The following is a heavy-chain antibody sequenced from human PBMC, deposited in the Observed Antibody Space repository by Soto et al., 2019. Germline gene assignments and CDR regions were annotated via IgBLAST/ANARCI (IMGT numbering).Heavy chain of an antibody. D-gene: IGHD5-12*01. V-gene: IGHV1-69*08. CDR3: ARDGLREGYNWFDP. CDR1: GGTFSSYT. Sequence: QVQLVQSGAEVKKPGSSVKVSCKASGGTFSSYTISWVRQAPGQGLEWMGRIIPILGIANYAQKFQCRVTITADKSTSTAYMELSSLRSEDTAVYYCARDGLREGYNWFDPWGQGTLVTVSS. CDR2: IIPILGIA. J-gene: IGHJ5*02.